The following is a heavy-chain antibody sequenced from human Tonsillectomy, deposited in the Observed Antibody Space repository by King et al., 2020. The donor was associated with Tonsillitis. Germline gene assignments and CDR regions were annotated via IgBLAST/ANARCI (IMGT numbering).Heavy chain of an antibody. CDR1: GFTVSSNY. V-gene: IGHV3-53*01. Sequence: VQLVESGGGLIQPGGSLRLSCAASGFTVSSNYMSWVRQAPGRGLEWVSVKNSGGSTSYADSVKGRFTIARDNSKNTLYLQMNNLRAEDTAVYYCARGFLVTPMSPGHAFDFWGQGTMVTVSS. J-gene: IGHJ3*01. CDR3: ARGFLVTPMSPGHAFDF. D-gene: IGHD5-18*01. CDR2: KNSGGST.